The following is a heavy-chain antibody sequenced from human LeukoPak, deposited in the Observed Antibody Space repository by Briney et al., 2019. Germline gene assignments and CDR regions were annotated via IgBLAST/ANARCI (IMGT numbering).Heavy chain of an antibody. V-gene: IGHV1-69*04. CDR1: GGTFSSYA. J-gene: IGHJ5*02. CDR3: ARDPGSSWSPNWFDP. D-gene: IGHD6-13*01. CDR2: IIPILGIA. Sequence: ASVKVSCKASGGTFSSYAISWVRQAPGQGLEWRGRIIPILGIANYAQKFQGRVTITADKSTSTAYMELSSLRSEDTAVYYCARDPGSSWSPNWFDPWGQGTLVTVSS.